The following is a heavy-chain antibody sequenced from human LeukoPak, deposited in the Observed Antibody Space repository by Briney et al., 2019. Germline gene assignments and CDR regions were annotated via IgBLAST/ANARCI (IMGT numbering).Heavy chain of an antibody. CDR3: ARHETYSSGWVDY. J-gene: IGHJ4*02. Sequence: SETLSLTCTVSGDSISSSSYYWGGIRQPPWKGLERIGNIYYSGSTYYNPSLKSRVTISIDTSKNQFSLRLSSVTAADTAVYFCARHETYSSGWVDYWGQGTLVTVSS. D-gene: IGHD6-19*01. V-gene: IGHV4-39*01. CDR2: IYYSGST. CDR1: GDSISSSSYY.